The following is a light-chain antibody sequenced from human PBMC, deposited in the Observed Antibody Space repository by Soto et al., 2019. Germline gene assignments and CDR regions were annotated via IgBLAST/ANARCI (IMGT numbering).Light chain of an antibody. J-gene: IGKJ1*01. Sequence: DIQMTQSPSTLSASVGDRVTITGRASQSISNSLAWYQQKTGKAPKLLIYKASSLESGVPVRFMGRESETEFTLTISIVQPDDFAYYYCPQYNSYCTCGQGTKVDIK. CDR1: QSISNS. V-gene: IGKV1-5*03. CDR2: KAS. CDR3: PQYNSYCT.